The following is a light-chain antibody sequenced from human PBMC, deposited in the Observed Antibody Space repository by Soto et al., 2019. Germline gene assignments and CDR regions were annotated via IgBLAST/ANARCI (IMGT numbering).Light chain of an antibody. V-gene: IGKV1-5*01. CDR3: QQYSSYST. Sequence: DIQMTQAPSTLSASVGERVTITFRASQRISSWLAWYQQKPGKAPKVLIYDASSLESGTPSRFRGSGSGTESTLTIPSLQPDDFATYYCQQYSSYSTFGQGTKVDI. CDR1: QRISSW. CDR2: DAS. J-gene: IGKJ1*01.